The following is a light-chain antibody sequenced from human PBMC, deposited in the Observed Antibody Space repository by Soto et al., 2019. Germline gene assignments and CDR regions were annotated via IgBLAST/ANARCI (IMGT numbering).Light chain of an antibody. Sequence: EIVLMQSPGTLSLSPGERATLSCRASQYMTRTYIAWYQQKPDQAPRLLIYDASKRAPGIPARFSGSGSGADFTITISSLEPEDFAVYYCQQRTTWPTFGHGTKLEIK. V-gene: IGKV3-11*01. CDR2: DAS. CDR1: QYMTRTY. CDR3: QQRTTWPT. J-gene: IGKJ2*01.